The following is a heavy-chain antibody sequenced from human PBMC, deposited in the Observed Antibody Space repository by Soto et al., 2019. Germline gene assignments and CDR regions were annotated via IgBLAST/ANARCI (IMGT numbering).Heavy chain of an antibody. Sequence: GGSLRLSCAASGFTFDDYAMHGVRQAPGKGLEWVSGISWNSGSIGYADSVKGRFTISRDNAKNSLYLQMNSLRAEDTALYYCAKDKEGRAVAGTGYWGQGTLVTVSS. CDR1: GFTFDDYA. CDR2: ISWNSGSI. V-gene: IGHV3-9*01. D-gene: IGHD6-19*01. J-gene: IGHJ4*02. CDR3: AKDKEGRAVAGTGY.